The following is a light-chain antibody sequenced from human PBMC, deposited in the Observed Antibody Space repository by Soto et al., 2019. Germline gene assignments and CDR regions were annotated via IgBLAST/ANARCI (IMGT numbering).Light chain of an antibody. CDR2: DAS. CDR1: QSVSHNY. CDR3: QQYDSWPFT. J-gene: IGKJ3*01. Sequence: DIVLTQSPGTLSLSPGERATLSCRASQSVSHNYLAWYQQKSGQAPRLLIYDASTRATGIPARFSGSGSGTEFTLTISSLQSEDFAVYYCQQYDSWPFTFGPGTKVDIK. V-gene: IGKV3-15*01.